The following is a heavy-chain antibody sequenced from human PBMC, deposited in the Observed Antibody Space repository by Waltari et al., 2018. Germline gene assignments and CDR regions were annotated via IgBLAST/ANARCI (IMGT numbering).Heavy chain of an antibody. CDR2: ISSSSSYI. CDR3: ARDCGGIGFVWYYGSGSPDDAFDI. D-gene: IGHD3-10*01. J-gene: IGHJ3*02. Sequence: EVQLVESGGGLVKPGGSLRLSCAASGFTFSSYSMNWVRQAPGKGLEWVSSISSSSSYIYYADSVKGRFTISRDNAKNSLYLQMNSLRAEDTAVYYCARDCGGIGFVWYYGSGSPDDAFDIWGQGTMVTVSS. CDR1: GFTFSSYS. V-gene: IGHV3-21*01.